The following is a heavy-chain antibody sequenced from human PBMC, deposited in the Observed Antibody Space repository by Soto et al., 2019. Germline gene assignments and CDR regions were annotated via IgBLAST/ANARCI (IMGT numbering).Heavy chain of an antibody. Sequence: GGSLRLSCAASGFTFSSYAMSWVRQAPGKGLEWVSAISGSGGSTYYADSVKGRFTISRDNSKNTLYLQMNSLRAEDTAVYYFAKAPVSRGSLSPHHYYMDVWGKGTTVTVSS. CDR3: AKAPVSRGSLSPHHYYMDV. CDR1: GFTFSSYA. J-gene: IGHJ6*03. D-gene: IGHD3-10*01. V-gene: IGHV3-23*01. CDR2: ISGSGGST.